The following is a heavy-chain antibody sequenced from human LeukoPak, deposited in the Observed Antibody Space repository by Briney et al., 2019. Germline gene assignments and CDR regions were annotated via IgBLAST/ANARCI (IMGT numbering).Heavy chain of an antibody. CDR1: GFTFSSYG. CDR2: ISGSGGST. D-gene: IGHD3-22*01. J-gene: IGHJ2*01. V-gene: IGHV3-23*01. CDR3: AKVDSSGYYGTWYFDL. Sequence: GGTLRLSCAASGFTFSSYGMSWVRQAPGKGLEWVSAISGSGGSTYYADSVKGRFTISRDNSKNTLYLQMNSLRAEDTAVYYCAKVDSSGYYGTWYFDLWGRGTLVTVSP.